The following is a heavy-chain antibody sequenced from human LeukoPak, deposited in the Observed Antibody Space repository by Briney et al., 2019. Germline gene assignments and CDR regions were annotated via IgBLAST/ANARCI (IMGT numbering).Heavy chain of an antibody. CDR1: GDSISSDY. D-gene: IGHD5-18*01. Sequence: PSETLSLTCTVSGDSISSDYWSWIRQPPGKGLEWIGYMYYSGSTNYNPSLKSRVTISLDTSRNQLSLKLSSVTAADTAVYYCARVRASYSSLGGYSYGSIDNWGQGTLVTVSS. CDR3: ARVRASYSSLGGYSYGSIDN. CDR2: MYYSGST. V-gene: IGHV4-59*01. J-gene: IGHJ4*02.